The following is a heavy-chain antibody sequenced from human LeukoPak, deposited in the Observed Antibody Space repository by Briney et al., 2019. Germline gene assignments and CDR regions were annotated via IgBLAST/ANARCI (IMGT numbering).Heavy chain of an antibody. CDR3: ASLFIPRGKWFDP. J-gene: IGHJ5*02. Sequence: GGSLRLSCAASGFTFSSYWMHWVRQAPGKGLVWVSRINSDGSSTSYADSVKGRFTISRDNAKNTLCLQMNSLRAEDTAVYYCASLFIPRGKWFDPWGQGTLVTVSS. D-gene: IGHD1-26*01. V-gene: IGHV3-74*01. CDR1: GFTFSSYW. CDR2: INSDGSST.